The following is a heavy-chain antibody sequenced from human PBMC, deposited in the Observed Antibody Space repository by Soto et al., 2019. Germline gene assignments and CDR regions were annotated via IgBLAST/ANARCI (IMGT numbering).Heavy chain of an antibody. CDR3: AIARLDYYDSSGPFDY. CDR2: INHSGST. Sequence: SETLSLTCAVYGGSFSCYYWSWIRQPPGKGLEWIGEINHSGSTNYNPSLKSRVTISVDTSKNQFSLKLSSVTAADTAVYYCAIARLDYYDSSGPFDYWGQGTLVTVSS. V-gene: IGHV4-34*01. CDR1: GGSFSCYY. D-gene: IGHD3-22*01. J-gene: IGHJ4*02.